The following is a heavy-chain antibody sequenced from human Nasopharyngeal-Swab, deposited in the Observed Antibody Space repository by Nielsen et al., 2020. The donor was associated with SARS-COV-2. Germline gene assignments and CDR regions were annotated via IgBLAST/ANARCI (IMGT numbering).Heavy chain of an antibody. D-gene: IGHD6-13*01. J-gene: IGHJ6*02. CDR3: ARDGQAAYSSSWYPKYYYYGMDV. CDR2: IYYSGST. V-gene: IGHV4-31*03. CDR1: GGSISSGGYY. Sequence: SESLSLTCTVSGGSISSGGYYWSWIRQHPGKGLEWIGYIYYSGSTYYNPSLKSRVTISVDTSKNQFSLKLNSVTAADTAVYYCARDGQAAYSSSWYPKYYYYGMDVWGQGTTVTVSS.